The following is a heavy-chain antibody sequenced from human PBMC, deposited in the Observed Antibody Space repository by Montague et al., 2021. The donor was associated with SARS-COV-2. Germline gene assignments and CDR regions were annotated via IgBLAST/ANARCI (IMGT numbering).Heavy chain of an antibody. Sequence: SETLSLTCTVSGGSISSSSYYWGWIRQPPGKGLEWIGSIYYSGSTYYNPSLKSRVTISVDTSKSQFSLKLSSVTAADTAVYYCAADYGERDWFDPWGQGTLVTVSS. CDR2: IYYSGST. CDR3: AADYGERDWFDP. J-gene: IGHJ5*02. D-gene: IGHD4-17*01. CDR1: GGSISSSSYY. V-gene: IGHV4-39*01.